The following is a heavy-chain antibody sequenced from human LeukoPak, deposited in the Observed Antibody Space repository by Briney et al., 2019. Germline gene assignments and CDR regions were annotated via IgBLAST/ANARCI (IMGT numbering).Heavy chain of an antibody. V-gene: IGHV1-2*02. Sequence: ASVKVSCKASGYTFTGYYMRWVRQAPGQGLEWMGWINPNSGGTHYAQKFQGRVTMTRDTSISTAYMELSRLRSDDTAVYYCARGSDDQGFDYWGQGTLVTVSS. CDR1: GYTFTGYY. J-gene: IGHJ4*02. CDR3: ARGSDDQGFDY. D-gene: IGHD3-16*01. CDR2: INPNSGGT.